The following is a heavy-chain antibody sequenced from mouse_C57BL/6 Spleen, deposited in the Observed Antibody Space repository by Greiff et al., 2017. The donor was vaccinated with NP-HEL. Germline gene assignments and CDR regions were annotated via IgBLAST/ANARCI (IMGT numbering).Heavy chain of an antibody. CDR3: ARDGVGYYPGAMDY. CDR2: ISYDGSN. CDR1: GYSITSGYY. J-gene: IGHJ4*01. V-gene: IGHV3-6*01. D-gene: IGHD2-3*01. Sequence: ESGPGLVKPSQSLSLTCSVTGYSITSGYYWNWIRQFPGNKLEWMGYISYDGSNNYNPSLKNRISITRDTSKNQFFLKLNSVTTEDTATYYCARDGVGYYPGAMDYWGQGTSVTVSS.